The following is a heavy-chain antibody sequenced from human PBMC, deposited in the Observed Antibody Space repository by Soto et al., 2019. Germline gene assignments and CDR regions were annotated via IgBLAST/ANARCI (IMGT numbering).Heavy chain of an antibody. CDR1: GGSISSYY. CDR3: ARVVPEGGGMDV. D-gene: IGHD3-16*01. CDR2: IYYSGST. Sequence: SETLSPTCTVSGGSISSYYWSWIRQPPGKGLEWIGYIYYSGSTNYNPSLKSRVTISVDTSKNQFSLKLSSVTAADTAVYYCARVVPEGGGMDVWGQGTTVTVAS. J-gene: IGHJ6*02. V-gene: IGHV4-59*01.